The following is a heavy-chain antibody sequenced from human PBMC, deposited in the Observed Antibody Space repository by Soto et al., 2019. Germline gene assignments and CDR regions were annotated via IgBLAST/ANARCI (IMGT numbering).Heavy chain of an antibody. J-gene: IGHJ3*02. V-gene: IGHV3-30*18. Sequence: QVQLVESGGGVVQPVRSLRLSCAASGFTFSSYGMHWVRQAPGKGLEWVAVISYDGSNKYYADSVKGRFTISRDNSKNTLYLQMNSLRAEDTAVYYCAKEAVKGDAFDIWGQGTMVTVSS. CDR1: GFTFSSYG. CDR2: ISYDGSNK. CDR3: AKEAVKGDAFDI.